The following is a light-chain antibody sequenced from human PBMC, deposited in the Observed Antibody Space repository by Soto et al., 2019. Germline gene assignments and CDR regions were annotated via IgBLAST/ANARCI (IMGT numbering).Light chain of an antibody. CDR2: DGS. CDR1: SSDVGGYNY. Sequence: QSALTKPASVSGSPGQSITISCTGTSSDVGGYNYVSWYQHHPGKAPKLMIYDGSNRPSGVSNRFSGSKSGNTASLTISGLQAEDEADYYCSSYTTSSPRVFGGGTKLTVL. CDR3: SSYTTSSPRV. V-gene: IGLV2-14*03. J-gene: IGLJ2*01.